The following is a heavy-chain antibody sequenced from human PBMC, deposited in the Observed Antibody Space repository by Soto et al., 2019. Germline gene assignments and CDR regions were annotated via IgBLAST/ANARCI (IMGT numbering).Heavy chain of an antibody. V-gene: IGHV1-18*01. Sequence: QVQLVQSGAEVKKPGASVKVSCKASGYTFTSYGISWVRQAPGQGLEWMGWISAYNGNTNYAQKLQGRVTMTTDTSTSTAYMELRSLRSDDTAVYYSASNVVVPAAWYYFDYWGQGTLVTVSS. CDR1: GYTFTSYG. J-gene: IGHJ4*02. CDR2: ISAYNGNT. D-gene: IGHD2-2*01. CDR3: ASNVVVPAAWYYFDY.